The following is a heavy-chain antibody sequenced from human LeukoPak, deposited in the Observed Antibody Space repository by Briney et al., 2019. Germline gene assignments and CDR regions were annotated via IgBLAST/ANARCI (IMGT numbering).Heavy chain of an antibody. Sequence: GGSLRLSCAGSGFTFSSYAMAWVRQTPEKGLEWVAIISSSDGGTYYIDSVKGRFTISRDNSKNTLYLQMNSLRAEDTAVYYCAKDSSIAARKPDYWGQGSLVTVSS. CDR3: AKDSSIAARKPDY. D-gene: IGHD6-6*01. V-gene: IGHV3-23*01. CDR2: ISSSDGGT. CDR1: GFTFSSYA. J-gene: IGHJ4*02.